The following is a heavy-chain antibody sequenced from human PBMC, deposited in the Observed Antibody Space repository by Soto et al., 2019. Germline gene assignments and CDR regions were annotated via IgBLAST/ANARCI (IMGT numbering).Heavy chain of an antibody. CDR3: ARRVIAARNFDY. CDR2: ISAYNGNT. V-gene: IGHV1-18*01. CDR1: GYTFTSYG. Sequence: ASVKVSCKASGYTFTSYGISWVRQAPGQGLEWMGWISAYNGNTNYAQKLQGRVTMTTDSSTSTAYMELRSLRSDDTAVYYCARRVIAARNFDYWGQGTLVTVSS. D-gene: IGHD6-6*01. J-gene: IGHJ4*02.